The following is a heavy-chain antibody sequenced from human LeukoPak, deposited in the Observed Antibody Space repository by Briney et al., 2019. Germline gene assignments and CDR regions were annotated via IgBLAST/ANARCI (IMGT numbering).Heavy chain of an antibody. CDR2: INHSGST. J-gene: IGHJ3*02. D-gene: IGHD6-19*01. V-gene: IGHV4-34*01. CDR3: ARVHMQLDAFDI. Sequence: SETLSLTCAVYGGSFSGYYWSWIRQPPGKGLEWIGEINHSGSTNYNPSLKSRVTISVDTSKNQFSLKLSSVTAADTAVYYCARVHMQLDAFDIWGQGTMVTVSS. CDR1: GGSFSGYY.